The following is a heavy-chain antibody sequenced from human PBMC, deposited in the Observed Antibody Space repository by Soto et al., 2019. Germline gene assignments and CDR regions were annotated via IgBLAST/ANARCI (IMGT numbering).Heavy chain of an antibody. Sequence: ASVKVSCKASGYTFTSYYMHWVRQAPGQGLEWMGIINPSGGSTSYAQKFQGRVTMTRDTSTSTVYMELSSLRSEDTAVYYCARWGITIFGVVIANPQNVYWGQVTLVT. CDR1: GYTFTSYY. V-gene: IGHV1-46*01. CDR2: INPSGGST. J-gene: IGHJ4*02. D-gene: IGHD3-3*01. CDR3: ARWGITIFGVVIANPQNVY.